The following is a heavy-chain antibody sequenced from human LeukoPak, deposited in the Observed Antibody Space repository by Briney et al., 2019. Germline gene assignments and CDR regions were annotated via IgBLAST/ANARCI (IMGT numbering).Heavy chain of an antibody. CDR1: GFTFSNYE. D-gene: IGHD1-26*01. V-gene: IGHV3-48*03. CDR2: INGGGANT. CDR3: ARLLIVGTNYDY. J-gene: IGHJ4*02. Sequence: GGSLRLSCAASGFTFSNYEMNWVRQAPGKGLEWVSYINGGGANTYYADSVQGRFTISRDNAKNSLYLQMNNLRVEDTAVYYCARLLIVGTNYDYWGQGTLVTVSS.